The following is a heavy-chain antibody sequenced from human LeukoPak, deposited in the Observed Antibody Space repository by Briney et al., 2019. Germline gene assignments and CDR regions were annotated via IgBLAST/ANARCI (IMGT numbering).Heavy chain of an antibody. Sequence: GGSLRLSCAASGFTFSSYSMTWVRQAPGKGLEWVSSISSSSSYIYYADSVKGRFTISRDNAKNSLYLQMNSLRAEDTAVYYCARGPYDYVWGSYQLYYFDYWGQGTLVTVSS. CDR1: GFTFSSYS. CDR3: ARGPYDYVWGSYQLYYFDY. D-gene: IGHD3-16*02. CDR2: ISSSSSYI. V-gene: IGHV3-21*01. J-gene: IGHJ4*02.